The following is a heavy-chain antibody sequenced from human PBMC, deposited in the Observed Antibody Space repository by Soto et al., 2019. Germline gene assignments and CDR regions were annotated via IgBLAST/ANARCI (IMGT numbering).Heavy chain of an antibody. CDR3: TRGGDAYKNGH. V-gene: IGHV4-61*01. CDR2: IHYSGST. J-gene: IGHJ4*02. CDR1: GGSVSIGTYY. Sequence: QVQLQESGPGLVKPSETLSLTCTVPGGSVSIGTYYWSWIRQPPGKGLEWIGFIHYSGSTNYNPPLKTRLTLSVDTSKNQFSLKLPSVNAADTAVYYCTRGGDAYKNGHWGQGTLVTVSS. D-gene: IGHD2-21*01.